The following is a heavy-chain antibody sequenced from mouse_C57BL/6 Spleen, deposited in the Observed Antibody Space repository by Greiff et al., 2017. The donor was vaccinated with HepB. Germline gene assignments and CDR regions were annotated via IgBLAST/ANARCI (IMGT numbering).Heavy chain of an antibody. Sequence: QVQLQQPGAELVRPGTSVKLSCKASGYTFTSYWMHWVKQRPGQGLEWIGVIDPSDSYTNYNQKFKGEATLTVDTSSSTAYMQLSSLTSEDSAVYYCAREDLIKALAYWGQGTLVTVSA. CDR1: GYTFTSYW. D-gene: IGHD1-1*01. V-gene: IGHV1-59*01. CDR2: IDPSDSYT. J-gene: IGHJ3*01. CDR3: AREDLIKALAY.